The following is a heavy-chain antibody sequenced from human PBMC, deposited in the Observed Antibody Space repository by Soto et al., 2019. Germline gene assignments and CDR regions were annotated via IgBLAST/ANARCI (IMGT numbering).Heavy chain of an antibody. Sequence: KPSETLSLTCTVSGASITNDAFFWTWVRQHPEKGLEWLAYITYGGSIYYDPSLRSRLTVSIDKSKSQFSPNVRSVTAADTAVYYCAKMERTQLWLLVQNWGQGLPVTVSS. D-gene: IGHD5-18*01. CDR2: ITYGGSI. CDR1: GASITNDAFF. J-gene: IGHJ4*02. CDR3: AKMERTQLWLLVQN. V-gene: IGHV4-31*03.